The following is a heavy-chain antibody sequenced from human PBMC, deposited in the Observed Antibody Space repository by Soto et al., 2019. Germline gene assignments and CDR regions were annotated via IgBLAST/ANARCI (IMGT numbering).Heavy chain of an antibody. J-gene: IGHJ6*03. CDR3: ARIGSRTVWRSYGSYYYYYYMDV. D-gene: IGHD5-18*01. CDR2: IFSQDEK. CDR1: GFSLTDATMG. V-gene: IGHV2-26*01. Sequence: QVTLKESGPVLVRPTETLTLTCTVSGFSLTDATMGVTWIRQPPGKALEWLAHIFSQDEKSYSTSLKTSLTISKDTSNSQVVLTMSNVDPVDTGTYYCARIGSRTVWRSYGSYYYYYYMDVWGKGTTVTVSS.